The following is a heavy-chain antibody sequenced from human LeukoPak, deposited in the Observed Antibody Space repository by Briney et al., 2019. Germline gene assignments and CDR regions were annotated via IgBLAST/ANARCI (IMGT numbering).Heavy chain of an antibody. J-gene: IGHJ5*02. D-gene: IGHD6-19*01. CDR3: AKDWGSSGWYNWFDP. V-gene: IGHV3-30*04. CDR2: ISHDGGSE. CDR1: GFTFSSYA. Sequence: PGGSLRLSCSASGFTFSSYAMHWVRQAPDKGLEWVAMISHDGGSEHYGDSVKGRFTISRDISKNTLYLHMSSLRVEDTAVYYCAKDWGSSGWYNWFDPWGQGTLVTVSS.